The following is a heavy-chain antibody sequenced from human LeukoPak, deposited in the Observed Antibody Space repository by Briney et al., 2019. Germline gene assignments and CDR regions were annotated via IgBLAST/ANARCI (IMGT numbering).Heavy chain of an antibody. CDR1: GFSFRSHG. V-gene: IGHV3-23*01. D-gene: IGHD3-16*01. CDR3: AKDDDWGRFNH. CDR2: ISPRGDIT. Sequence: GGSLRLSCAASGFSFRSHGMNWVRQAPGKGLEWISGISPRGDITYYKDSVRGRFTISRDNFKNTVSLQLNSLRAEDTAMYYCAKDDDWGRFNHWGQGTLVTVSS. J-gene: IGHJ1*01.